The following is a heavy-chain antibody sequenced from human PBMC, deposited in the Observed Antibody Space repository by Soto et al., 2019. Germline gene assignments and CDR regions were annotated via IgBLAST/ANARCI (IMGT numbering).Heavy chain of an antibody. D-gene: IGHD3-10*01. CDR3: TGTMVRGIKILYYFYMDV. V-gene: IGHV3-48*01. J-gene: IGHJ6*03. CDR2: ISSSSTTV. CDR1: GFTFSSYS. Sequence: GGSLSLSCAASGFTFSSYSMNWVRQAPGKGLEWVSYISSSSTTVYYADSVKGRFTISRDNAKNSLYLQVNSLRAEDTAVHYCTGTMVRGIKILYYFYMDVWGKGTTVTV.